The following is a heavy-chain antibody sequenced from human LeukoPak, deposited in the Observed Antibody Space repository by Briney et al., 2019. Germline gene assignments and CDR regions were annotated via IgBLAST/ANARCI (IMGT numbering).Heavy chain of an antibody. J-gene: IGHJ3*02. CDR1: GITLSSYD. CDR3: AKVIDSYGQGDI. Sequence: GGSLRLSCAASGITLSSYDMHWVRQAPGKALEWVAVISYDGSNKDYADSVKGRFTISRDNSKNTLDLQMNSLRAEDTAVYYCAKVIDSYGQGDIWGQGTMVTVSS. CDR2: ISYDGSNK. V-gene: IGHV3-30-3*01. D-gene: IGHD5-18*01.